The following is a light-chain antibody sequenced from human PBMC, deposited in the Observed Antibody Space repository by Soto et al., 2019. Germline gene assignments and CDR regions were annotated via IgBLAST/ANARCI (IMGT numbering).Light chain of an antibody. CDR2: DAS. CDR1: QSISSW. CDR3: QQYNSYSGT. J-gene: IGKJ2*01. V-gene: IGKV1-5*01. Sequence: DIQMTQSPSTLSASVGDRVTITCRASQSISSWLAWYQQKPGKAPKLLIYDASSLESGLPSRFSGSGSGTEFTLTISSLQPDDFATYYCQQYNSYSGTFGQGTKLEIK.